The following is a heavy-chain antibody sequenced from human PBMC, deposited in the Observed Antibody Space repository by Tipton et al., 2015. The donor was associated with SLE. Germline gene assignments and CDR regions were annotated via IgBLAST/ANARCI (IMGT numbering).Heavy chain of an antibody. J-gene: IGHJ5*02. CDR1: GFTFSYY. V-gene: IGHV4-59*01. CDR3: ARDGGIDP. CDR2: IYYSGST. D-gene: IGHD3-16*01. Sequence: LRLSCAASGFTFSYYWSWIRQSPGKGLEWIGYIYYSGSTNYNPSLKSRVTISVDTSKNQFSLKLSSVTAADTAVYYCARDGGIDPWGQGTLVTVSS.